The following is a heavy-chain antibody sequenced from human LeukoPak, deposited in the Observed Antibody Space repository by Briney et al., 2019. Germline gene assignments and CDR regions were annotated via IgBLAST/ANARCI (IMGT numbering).Heavy chain of an antibody. CDR2: IYYSGST. D-gene: IGHD2-21*02. CDR1: GGPISSYY. V-gene: IGHV4-59*12. Sequence: PSETLSLTCTVSGGPISSYYWSWIRQPPGKGLEWIGYIYYSGSTNYNPSLKSRVTISVDTSKNQFSLKLSSVTAADTAVYYCARDLGVVTSWYFDLWGRGTLVTVSS. J-gene: IGHJ2*01. CDR3: ARDLGVVTSWYFDL.